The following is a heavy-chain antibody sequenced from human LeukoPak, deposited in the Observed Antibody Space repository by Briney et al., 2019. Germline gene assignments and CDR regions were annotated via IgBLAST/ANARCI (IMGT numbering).Heavy chain of an antibody. CDR3: ARYVGSGWYSFDY. Sequence: PGGSLRLSCAAYGFTFSSYSMNWVRQAPGKGLEWVSSISSSSSYIYYADSVKGRFTISRDNAKNSLYLQMNSLRAEDTAVYYCARYVGSGWYSFDYWGQGTLVTVSS. D-gene: IGHD6-19*01. J-gene: IGHJ4*02. CDR1: GFTFSSYS. CDR2: ISSSSSYI. V-gene: IGHV3-21*01.